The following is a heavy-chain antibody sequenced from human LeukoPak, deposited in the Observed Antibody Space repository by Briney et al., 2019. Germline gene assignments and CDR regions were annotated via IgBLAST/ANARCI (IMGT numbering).Heavy chain of an antibody. V-gene: IGHV1-18*01. J-gene: IGHJ4*02. CDR1: GYTYTSYG. CDR2: ISVYNGNT. D-gene: IGHD3-22*01. CDR3: ATISGYDSSGPAFDY. Sequence: ASVKVSRKASGYTYTSYGISWVRQAPGQGLEGMGWISVYNGNTNYAQKLQGRVTINTDTSTSTAYMELRSLRSDDTAVYYCATISGYDSSGPAFDYWGQGTLVTVSS.